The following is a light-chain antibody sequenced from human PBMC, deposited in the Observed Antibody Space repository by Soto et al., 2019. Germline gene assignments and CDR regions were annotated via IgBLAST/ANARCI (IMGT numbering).Light chain of an antibody. CDR3: AAWDDSLNGPV. J-gene: IGLJ2*01. Sequence: QSVLTQPPSASGTPGQRVTISCSGSSSNIGSNTVNWYQQLPGTAPKLLIYSNNQRPSGVPDRFSGSKSGTSASLAISGLQSEDEADYYWAAWDDSLNGPVFGGGTKRTVL. CDR2: SNN. CDR1: SSNIGSNT. V-gene: IGLV1-44*01.